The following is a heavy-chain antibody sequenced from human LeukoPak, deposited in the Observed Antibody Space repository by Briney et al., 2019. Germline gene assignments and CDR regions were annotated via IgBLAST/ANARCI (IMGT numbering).Heavy chain of an antibody. J-gene: IGHJ6*02. CDR3: ARESRVVVTAITWYYYGMDV. CDR1: GFTVSSNY. D-gene: IGHD2-21*02. Sequence: GGSLRLSCAASGFTVSSNYMSWVRQAPGKGLEWVSVIYSGGSTYYADSVKGRFTISSDNSKNTLYLQMNSLRAEDTAVYYCARESRVVVTAITWYYYGMDVWGQGTTVTVSS. V-gene: IGHV3-66*01. CDR2: IYSGGST.